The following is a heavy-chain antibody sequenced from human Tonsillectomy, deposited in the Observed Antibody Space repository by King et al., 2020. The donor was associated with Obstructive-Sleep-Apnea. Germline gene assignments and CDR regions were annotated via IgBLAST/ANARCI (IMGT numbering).Heavy chain of an antibody. Sequence: VQLVESGGGLVQPGGSLRLSCAASGFTISSNYMSWVRQAPGKGLEWGSIIYSGGNTYYRDSGKDRFTISRDNSKNTLDLQMNSLRAEDTAVYYCARIWQQWKSEFDYWGQGTLVTVSS. J-gene: IGHJ4*02. CDR1: GFTISSNY. D-gene: IGHD6-19*01. V-gene: IGHV3-66*01. CDR2: IYSGGNT. CDR3: ARIWQQWKSEFDY.